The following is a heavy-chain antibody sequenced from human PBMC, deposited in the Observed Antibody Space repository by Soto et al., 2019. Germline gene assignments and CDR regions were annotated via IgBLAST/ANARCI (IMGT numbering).Heavy chain of an antibody. V-gene: IGHV4-34*01. Sequence: SETMSLSCAVYGGSFSGYDWSWIRQPPGKGLEWIGEINHSGSTNYNPSLKSRVTISVDTSKNQFSLKLSSVTAADTAVYYCARKSGWYNDYWGQGTLVTVSS. D-gene: IGHD6-19*01. CDR1: GGSFSGYD. CDR3: ARKSGWYNDY. CDR2: INHSGST. J-gene: IGHJ4*02.